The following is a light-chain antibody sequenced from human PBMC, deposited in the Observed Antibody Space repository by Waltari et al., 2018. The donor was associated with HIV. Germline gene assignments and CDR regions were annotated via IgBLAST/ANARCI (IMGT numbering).Light chain of an antibody. CDR3: SSYAGSNTVV. CDR2: EVS. Sequence: QSALTQPPSASGSPGQSVTISCTGTSSDVGGYNYVSWYQQHPGKAPKLMIYEVSKRPSGVPDLVSGSKSGNTASLTVSGLQAEDEADYYCSSYAGSNTVVFGGGTKLTVL. J-gene: IGLJ2*01. V-gene: IGLV2-8*01. CDR1: SSDVGGYNY.